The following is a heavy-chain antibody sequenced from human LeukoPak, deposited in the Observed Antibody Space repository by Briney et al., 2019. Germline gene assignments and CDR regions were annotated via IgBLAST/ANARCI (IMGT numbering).Heavy chain of an antibody. Sequence: ASVKVSCKASGGTFSSYAISWVRQAPGQGLEWMGWISAYNGNTNYAQKLQGRVTMTTDTSTSTAYMELRSLRSDDTAVYYCARDDGSGYYDAFDIWGQGTMVTVSS. V-gene: IGHV1-18*01. CDR3: ARDDGSGYYDAFDI. CDR1: GGTFSSYA. CDR2: ISAYNGNT. D-gene: IGHD3-22*01. J-gene: IGHJ3*02.